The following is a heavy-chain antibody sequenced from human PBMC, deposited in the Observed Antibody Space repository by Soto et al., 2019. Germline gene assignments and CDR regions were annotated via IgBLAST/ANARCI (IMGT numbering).Heavy chain of an antibody. Sequence: QVQLVQSGAEVRTPGASVKVSCKASGYTFTSYDINWVRQATGQGPEWMGWMNPDSGHTGYVQKFQGRVTMTRNTVISTAYMELSCLRSEDTAVYYCARAGGGSNVNFDYWGQGTLVTVSS. CDR3: ARAGGGSNVNFDY. V-gene: IGHV1-8*01. CDR2: MNPDSGHT. J-gene: IGHJ4*02. D-gene: IGHD2-15*01. CDR1: GYTFTSYD.